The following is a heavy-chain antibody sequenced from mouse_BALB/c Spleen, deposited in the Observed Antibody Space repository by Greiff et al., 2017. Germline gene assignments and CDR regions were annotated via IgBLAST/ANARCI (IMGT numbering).Heavy chain of an antibody. V-gene: IGHV3-2*02. J-gene: IGHJ3*01. Sequence: EVKLLESGPGLVKPSQSLSLTCTVTGYSITSDYAWNWIRQFPGNKLEWMGYISYSGSTSYNPSLKSRISITRDTSKNQFFLQLNSVTTEDTATYYCAAYYYGSSYRAWFAYWGQGTLVTVSA. CDR3: AAYYYGSSYRAWFAY. D-gene: IGHD1-1*01. CDR1: GYSITSDYA. CDR2: ISYSGST.